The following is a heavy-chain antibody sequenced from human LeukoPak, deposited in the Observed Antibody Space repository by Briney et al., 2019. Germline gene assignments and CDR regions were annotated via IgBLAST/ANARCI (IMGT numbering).Heavy chain of an antibody. Sequence: GRSLRLSCAASGFTFSSYGMHWVRQAPGKGLEWVAVIWYDGSNKYYADSVKGRFTISRDNSKNTLFLQMNSLRAEDTAVYYCAKRGYSGYGTFDYWGQGTLVTVSS. CDR1: GFTFSSYG. D-gene: IGHD5-12*01. J-gene: IGHJ4*02. CDR2: IWYDGSNK. V-gene: IGHV3-33*06. CDR3: AKRGYSGYGTFDY.